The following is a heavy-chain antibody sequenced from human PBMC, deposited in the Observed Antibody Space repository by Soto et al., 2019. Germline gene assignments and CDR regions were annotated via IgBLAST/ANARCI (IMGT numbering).Heavy chain of an antibody. D-gene: IGHD3-10*02. J-gene: IGHJ4*01. V-gene: IGHV3-48*02. Sequence: GGSLRLSCEASGFTISECSMNWVRQTPGKGLEWLAYITIRTGSVHYADSVRGRFTISADIAENSVILQMNSLRDEDSAVYFCVRDRDLYRDMFHADLWGQGTLVTVSS. CDR2: ITIRTGSV. CDR1: GFTISECS. CDR3: VRDRDLYRDMFHADL.